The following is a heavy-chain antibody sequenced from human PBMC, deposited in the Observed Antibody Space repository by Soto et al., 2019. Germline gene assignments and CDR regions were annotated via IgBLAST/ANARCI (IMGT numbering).Heavy chain of an antibody. CDR2: IKPTKADT. J-gene: IGHJ4*01. Sequence: ASVKVSCKASGYTFVNYRIHWVRPAPGQSTEWRGWIKPTKADTKYSQNFQGRVTITRVKSATTAYLELSGLGSEDTAWYYCETARSTTTWEPFDNWG. CDR1: GYTFVNYR. V-gene: IGHV1-3*01. CDR3: ETARSTTTWEPFDN. D-gene: IGHD7-27*01.